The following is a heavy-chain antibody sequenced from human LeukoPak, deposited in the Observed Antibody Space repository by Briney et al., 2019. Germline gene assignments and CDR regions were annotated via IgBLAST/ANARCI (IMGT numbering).Heavy chain of an antibody. CDR2: IYPGDSDT. D-gene: IGHD3-10*01. CDR1: GYSFTSYW. J-gene: IGHJ6*03. V-gene: IGHV5-51*01. Sequence: GESLKISCKGSGYSFTSYWIGWVRQMPGKGLEWMGIIYPGDSDTRYSPSFQGQVTISADKSISTAYLQWSSLKASDTAMYYCARIVDYGSGSYFVRVRNYYYYMDVWGKGTTVTVSS. CDR3: ARIVDYGSGSYFVRVRNYYYYMDV.